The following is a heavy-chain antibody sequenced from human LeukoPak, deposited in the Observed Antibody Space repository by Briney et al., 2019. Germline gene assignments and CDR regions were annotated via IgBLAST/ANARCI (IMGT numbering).Heavy chain of an antibody. J-gene: IGHJ4*02. CDR2: ISGSGSGGST. V-gene: IGHV3-23*01. CDR1: GFTFSSSA. D-gene: IGHD4-17*01. CDR3: AREDGKYGDYG. Sequence: GGSLRLSCAASGFTFSSSAMSWVRQAPGKGLEWVSSISGSGSGGSTYYADSVKGRFTISRDNSKNTLYLQMNSLRAEDTAVYYCAREDGKYGDYGWGQGTLVTVSS.